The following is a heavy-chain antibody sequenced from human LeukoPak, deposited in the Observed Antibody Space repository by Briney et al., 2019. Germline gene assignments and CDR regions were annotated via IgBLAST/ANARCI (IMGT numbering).Heavy chain of an antibody. Sequence: GSLRLSCAASGFTFSNHAMSWVRQAPGKGLEWVSTISESGDITYYADSVKGRFTISRDNFKNTLYLQMDSLTAEDTAVFYCACGSSGTHHEGYWGQGTLVTVSS. CDR3: ACGSSGTHHEGY. J-gene: IGHJ4*02. CDR1: GFTFSNHA. D-gene: IGHD2-21*01. CDR2: ISESGDIT. V-gene: IGHV3-23*01.